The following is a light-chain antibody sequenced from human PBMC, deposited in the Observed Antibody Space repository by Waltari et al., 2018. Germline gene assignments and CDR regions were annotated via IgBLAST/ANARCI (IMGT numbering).Light chain of an antibody. CDR3: QRSYTTPRT. CDR2: AAY. J-gene: IGKJ1*01. Sequence: DIQMTQSPSSLSASVGDRVTITCRASQSIGTYLNWYQHKPGRAPELLIYAAYTLQGGVPSRLSGRGSETQFTLAISSLQREDFATYYCQRSYTTPRTFGQGTKVEIK. CDR1: QSIGTY. V-gene: IGKV1-39*01.